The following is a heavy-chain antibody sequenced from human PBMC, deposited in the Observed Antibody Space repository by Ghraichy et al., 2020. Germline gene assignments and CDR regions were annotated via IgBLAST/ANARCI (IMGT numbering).Heavy chain of an antibody. CDR2: INPNSGGT. V-gene: IGHV1-2*06. J-gene: IGHJ6*02. CDR3: ARTTNDYGDYVVPYYYYYGMDV. Sequence: ASVKVSCKASGYTFTGYYMHWVRQAPGQGLEWMGRINPNSGGTNYAQKFQGRVTMTRDTSISTAYMELSRLRSDDTAVYYCARTTNDYGDYVVPYYYYYGMDVWGQGTTVTVSS. CDR1: GYTFTGYY. D-gene: IGHD4-17*01.